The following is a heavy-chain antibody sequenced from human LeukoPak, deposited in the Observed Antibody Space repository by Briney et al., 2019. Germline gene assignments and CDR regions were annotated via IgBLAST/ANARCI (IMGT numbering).Heavy chain of an antibody. CDR2: IKQDGSEK. CDR1: GFTFSSYW. CDR3: ARDHDILTGHPNYFDY. Sequence: GGSLRLSCAASGFTFSSYWMSWVRQAPGKGLEWVANIKQDGSEKYYVDSVKGRFTISRDNVKNSLYLQMNSLRAEDTAVYYCARDHDILTGHPNYFDYWGQGTLVTVSS. V-gene: IGHV3-7*01. D-gene: IGHD3-9*01. J-gene: IGHJ4*02.